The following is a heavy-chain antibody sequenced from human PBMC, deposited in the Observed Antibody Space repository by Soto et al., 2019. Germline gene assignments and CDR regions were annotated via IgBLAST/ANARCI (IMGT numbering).Heavy chain of an antibody. J-gene: IGHJ1*01. Sequence: EVQLVESGGGLVQPGGSLRLSCAASGFTFGSFWMHWVRQAPGKGLVWVSRINADESTTNYADAVKGRFTISRDNAKNTVFLQMDSLRVEDTAVYYCARVSRPGYSFRSGLQYWGQGTLVTVSS. CDR1: GFTFGSFW. D-gene: IGHD3-3*01. CDR3: ARVSRPGYSFRSGLQY. CDR2: INADESTT. V-gene: IGHV3-74*01.